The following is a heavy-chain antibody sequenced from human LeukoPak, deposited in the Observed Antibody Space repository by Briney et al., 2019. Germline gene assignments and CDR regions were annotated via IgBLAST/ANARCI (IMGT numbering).Heavy chain of an antibody. D-gene: IGHD7-27*01. V-gene: IGHV4-34*01. Sequence: SETLSLTCAVYGGSFSGYYWSWIRQPPGKGLEWIGEINHSGSTNYNPSLKSRVTISVDTSKNQFSLKLGSVTAADTAVYYCAREGELGNDGWGQGTLVTVSS. CDR1: GGSFSGYY. J-gene: IGHJ4*02. CDR3: AREGELGNDG. CDR2: INHSGST.